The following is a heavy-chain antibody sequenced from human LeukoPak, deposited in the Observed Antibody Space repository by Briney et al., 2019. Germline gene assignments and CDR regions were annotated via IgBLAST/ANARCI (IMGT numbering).Heavy chain of an antibody. CDR2: ISYGGDSI. CDR3: VRGRHRYGGSYGYY. V-gene: IGHV3-48*03. Sequence: GGSLRLSCAASGFTFSSFEMNWVRQAPGKGLEWLSTISYGGDSIHYADSVQGRFTVSRDNAKISLSLQMNSLRADDTAVYYCVRGRHRYGGSYGYYWAQGTLVSVSS. J-gene: IGHJ4*02. CDR1: GFTFSSFE. D-gene: IGHD1-26*01.